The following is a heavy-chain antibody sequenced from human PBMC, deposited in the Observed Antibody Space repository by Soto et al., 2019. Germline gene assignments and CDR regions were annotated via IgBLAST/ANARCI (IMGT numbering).Heavy chain of an antibody. CDR3: ARAVLGYCSSTSCSIDY. CDR1: GFTFSSYG. CDR2: IWYDGSNK. V-gene: IGHV3-33*01. D-gene: IGHD2-2*01. J-gene: IGHJ4*02. Sequence: GGSLRLSCAASGFTFSSYGMHWVRQAPGKGLEWVAVIWYDGSNKYYADSVKGRFTISRDNSKNTLYLQMNSLRAEDTAVYYCARAVLGYCSSTSCSIDYWGQGTLVTVSS.